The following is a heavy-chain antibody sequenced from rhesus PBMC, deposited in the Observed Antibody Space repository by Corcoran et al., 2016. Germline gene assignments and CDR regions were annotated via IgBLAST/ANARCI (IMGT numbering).Heavy chain of an antibody. D-gene: IGHD4-29*01. CDR1: RGSISSNS. CDR3: ARYAVAAYYFDY. J-gene: IGHJ4*01. V-gene: IGHV4-160*01. Sequence: QVQLQESGPGLVKPSETLSLTCAVSRGSISSNSWRWIRQSPGKGLEWIGYIHGGGGSTSYNPSLKSRVTISTDTSKNQFSLKLSSVTAADTAVYYCARYAVAAYYFDYWGQGVLVTVSS. CDR2: IHGGGGST.